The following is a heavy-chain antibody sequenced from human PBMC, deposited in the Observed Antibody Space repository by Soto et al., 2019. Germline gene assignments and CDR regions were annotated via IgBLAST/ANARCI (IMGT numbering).Heavy chain of an antibody. CDR1: GGSRIRWCRY. Sequence: CSVWGGSRIRWCRYRKKNKQHPGKGLEWIGYIYYSGSTYYNPSLKSRVTISVDTSKNQFSLKLSSVTAADTAVYYCARVGTIFGVVTYYYYYMDVWGKGTTVTVSS. D-gene: IGHD3-3*01. CDR3: ARVGTIFGVVTYYYYYMDV. J-gene: IGHJ6*03. V-gene: IGHV4-31*03. CDR2: IYYSGST.